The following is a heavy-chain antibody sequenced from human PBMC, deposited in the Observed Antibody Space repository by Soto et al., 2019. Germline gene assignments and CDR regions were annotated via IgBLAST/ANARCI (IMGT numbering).Heavy chain of an antibody. D-gene: IGHD2-15*01. CDR3: ARGMVAASTSAFEH. CDR1: GYTFITYG. J-gene: IGHJ4*02. Sequence: QVQLIQSGAEVKKPGASVKVSCQASGYTFITYGFSWVRQAPGQGLEWMGWISTFNGQTEYAQQFQDRITMTTDTSTNTGYMELRSLTSDDTAIYYCARGMVAASTSAFEHWGQGTPVIVSS. V-gene: IGHV1-18*01. CDR2: ISTFNGQT.